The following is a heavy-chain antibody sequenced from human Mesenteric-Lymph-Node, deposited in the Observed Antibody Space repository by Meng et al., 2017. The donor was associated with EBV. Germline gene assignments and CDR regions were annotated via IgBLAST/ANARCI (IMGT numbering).Heavy chain of an antibody. V-gene: IGHV4-61*01. J-gene: IGHJ4*02. CDR2: VYNSENT. CDR3: ASVPTDYSHSRGEFDY. Sequence: QVQLQESGPRPVKPSETLSLTCTVSGGSVNSDQYYWSWIRQPPGKGLEWIGYVYNSENTNYNPSLKSRVTISVESSKNQFSLNLTSVTAADTAVYYCASVPTDYSHSRGEFDYWGQGTLVTVSS. CDR1: GGSVNSDQYY. D-gene: IGHD3-22*01.